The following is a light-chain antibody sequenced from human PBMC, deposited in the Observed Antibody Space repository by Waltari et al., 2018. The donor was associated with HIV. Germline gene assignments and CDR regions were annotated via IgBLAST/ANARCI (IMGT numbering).Light chain of an antibody. Sequence: DIVMTQSPLSLPVSPGEPASISCVSDERLLYTNRYNYLDWYVQRPGRSPQLLVYLASNRASGVPDRFRGTGSGTNYTLTISRVKTEDVGVYFCMQVVQAPPTFGQGTTLEIK. V-gene: IGKV2-28*01. CDR2: LAS. J-gene: IGKJ2*01. CDR3: MQVVQAPPT. CDR1: ERLLYTNRYNY.